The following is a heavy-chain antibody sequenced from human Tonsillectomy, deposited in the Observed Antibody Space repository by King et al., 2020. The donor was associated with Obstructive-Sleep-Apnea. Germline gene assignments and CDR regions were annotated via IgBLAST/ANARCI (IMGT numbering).Heavy chain of an antibody. D-gene: IGHD6-6*01. CDR1: GFTFSSYA. Sequence: VQLVESGGGLVQPGGSLRLSCSASGFTFSSYAMHWVRPAPGKGLEYVSSISSNGGSTYYADSVKGRFTISRDNSKNTLYLKMSSLRAEDTAVYYCVKTRAKYSSSPQGDYWGQGTLVTVSS. CDR2: ISSNGGST. V-gene: IGHV3-64D*06. CDR3: VKTRAKYSSSPQGDY. J-gene: IGHJ4*02.